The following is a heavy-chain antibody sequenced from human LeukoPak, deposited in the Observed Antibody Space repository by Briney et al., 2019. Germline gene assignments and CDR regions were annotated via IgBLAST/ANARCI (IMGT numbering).Heavy chain of an antibody. CDR1: GFTFSSYG. D-gene: IGHD3-16*02. V-gene: IGHV3-30*02. Sequence: GGSLRLSCAASGFTFSSYGMHWVRQAPGKGLEWVAFIRYDGSNKYYADSVKGRFTISRDNSKNTLYLQMNSLRAEDTAVYYCARGDDYVWGSYRRPGPFDYWGQGTLVTVSS. J-gene: IGHJ4*02. CDR2: IRYDGSNK. CDR3: ARGDDYVWGSYRRPGPFDY.